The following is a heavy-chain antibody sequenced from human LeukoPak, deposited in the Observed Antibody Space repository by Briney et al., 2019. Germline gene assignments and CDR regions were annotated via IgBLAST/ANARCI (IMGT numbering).Heavy chain of an antibody. CDR2: ISGSGGTT. CDR3: AKVAGSNWDFDY. V-gene: IGHV3-23*01. J-gene: IGHJ4*02. Sequence: GGSLRLSCAASGFTFSSYDMSWVRQAPGKGLEWVSIISGSGGTTYFADSVKGRFTISRDNYENTLYLQMSNLRAEDTAVYYCAKVAGSNWDFDYWGQGTLVTVSS. D-gene: IGHD6-13*01. CDR1: GFTFSSYD.